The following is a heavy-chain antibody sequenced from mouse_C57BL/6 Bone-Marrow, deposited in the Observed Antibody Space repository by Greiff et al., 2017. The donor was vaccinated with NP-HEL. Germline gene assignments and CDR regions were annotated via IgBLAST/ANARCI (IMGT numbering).Heavy chain of an antibody. J-gene: IGHJ1*03. CDR1: GYTFTSYG. Sequence: VQLQQSGAELVRPGSSVKMSCKTSGYTFTSYGINWVQQRPGQGLEWIGYIYIGNGYTEYNEKLKGRATLTSDTSYSTAYMQLSILKSEDSAIHFCARSPFPYYSGSSDESYFAVWGTGTTVTVSS. V-gene: IGHV1-58*01. D-gene: IGHD1-1*01. CDR2: IYIGNGYT. CDR3: ARSPFPYYSGSSDESYFAV.